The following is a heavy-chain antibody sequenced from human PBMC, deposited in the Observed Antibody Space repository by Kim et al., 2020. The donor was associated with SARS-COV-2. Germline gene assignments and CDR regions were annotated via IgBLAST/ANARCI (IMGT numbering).Heavy chain of an antibody. CDR2: ISDSGVRT. Sequence: GGSLRLSCVASGFTFRGYAMSWALQAPGKGLEWVSTISDSGVRTHYADSVKGRFTISRDNSKSTLFLQMNSLRAEDTAIYYCDASDYWGQGSLVTVSS. V-gene: IGHV3-23*01. CDR1: GFTFRGYA. CDR3: DASDY. J-gene: IGHJ4*02.